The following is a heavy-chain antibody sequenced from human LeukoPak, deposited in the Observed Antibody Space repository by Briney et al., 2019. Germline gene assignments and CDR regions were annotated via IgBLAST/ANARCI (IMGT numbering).Heavy chain of an antibody. D-gene: IGHD5-24*01. V-gene: IGHV4-39*07. CDR3: ARSGRWLQFGLIDY. CDR2: VSHRGNT. CDR1: GDSISSSSYF. J-gene: IGHJ4*02. Sequence: SETLSLTCTVSGDSISSSSYFWVWIRQPPGKGLEWIGSVSHRGNTFYNPSLESRVTMSADTSKNQFSLRLSVVTAADTAVYYCARSGRWLQFGLIDYWGQGTLVTVSS.